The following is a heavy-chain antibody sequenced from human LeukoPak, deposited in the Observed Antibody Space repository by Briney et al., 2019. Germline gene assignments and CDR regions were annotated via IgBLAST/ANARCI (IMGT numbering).Heavy chain of an antibody. CDR3: ARSRVSRSYYFDY. V-gene: IGHV4-59*01. Sequence: SETLSLTCTVSGGSSSSYYWSWIRQPPGKGLEWIGYIYYSGSTNYNPSLKSRVTISVDTSKNQFSLKLSSVTAADTAVYYCARSRVSRSYYFDYWGQGTLVTVSS. J-gene: IGHJ4*02. CDR2: IYYSGST. CDR1: GGSSSSYY. D-gene: IGHD2-2*01.